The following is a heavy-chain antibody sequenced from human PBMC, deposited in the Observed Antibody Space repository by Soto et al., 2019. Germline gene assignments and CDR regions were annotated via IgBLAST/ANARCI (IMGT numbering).Heavy chain of an antibody. CDR3: ARGPHVLLWFGELTGDYYYYGMDV. J-gene: IGHJ6*02. V-gene: IGHV4-31*03. CDR2: IYYTGTT. D-gene: IGHD3-10*01. CDR1: GGSISNANYY. Sequence: PSETLSLTCTVSGGSISNANYYWSWIRHHPGKGLEWIGYIYYTGTTYYSPSLKSRVAISVDTSQNQFSLKLSSVTAADTAVYYWARGPHVLLWFGELTGDYYYYGMDVWGQGTTVTVSS.